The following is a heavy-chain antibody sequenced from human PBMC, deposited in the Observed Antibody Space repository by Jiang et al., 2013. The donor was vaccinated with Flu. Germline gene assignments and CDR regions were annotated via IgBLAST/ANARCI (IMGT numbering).Heavy chain of an antibody. CDR1: GFTFSSYA. J-gene: IGHJ4*02. CDR2: ISGSGGST. D-gene: IGHD3-22*01. V-gene: IGHV3-23*04. Sequence: VQLVESGGGLVQPGGSLRLSCAASGFTFSSYAMSWVRQAPGKGLEWVSAISGSGGSTYYADSVKGRFTISRDNSKNTLYLQMNSLRAEDTAVYYCAKDGSYTYYYDSSGLKGLDYWGREPVVTVSS. CDR3: AKDGSYTYYYDSSGLKGLDY.